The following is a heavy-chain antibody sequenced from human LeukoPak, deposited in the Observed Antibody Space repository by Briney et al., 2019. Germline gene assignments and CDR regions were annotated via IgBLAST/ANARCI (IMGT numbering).Heavy chain of an antibody. CDR3: ASGVQGSSWIVN. J-gene: IGHJ4*02. Sequence: GGSLRLSCAASGFTVSSYWMHWVRQAPGKGLVWVSRVNSDGSNITYADSVKGRFTISRDNAKNTLDLQMNSLRAEDTAVYCCASGVQGSSWIVNWGQGTLVTVSS. D-gene: IGHD2-2*01. V-gene: IGHV3-74*01. CDR1: GFTVSSYW. CDR2: VNSDGSNI.